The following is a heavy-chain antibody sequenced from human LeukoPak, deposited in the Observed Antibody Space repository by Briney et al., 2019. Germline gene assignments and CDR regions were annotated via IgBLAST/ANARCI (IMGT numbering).Heavy chain of an antibody. CDR3: ARGGGYSGYDSGAWFDP. CDR1: GFTFSSYG. V-gene: IGHV3-30*03. Sequence: GGSLRLSCAASGFTFSSYGMHWVRQAPGKGLEWVAVISYDGSNKYYADSVKGRFTISRDNSKNTLYLQMNSLRAEDTAVYYCARGGGYSGYDSGAWFDPWGQGTLVTVSS. CDR2: ISYDGSNK. D-gene: IGHD5-12*01. J-gene: IGHJ5*02.